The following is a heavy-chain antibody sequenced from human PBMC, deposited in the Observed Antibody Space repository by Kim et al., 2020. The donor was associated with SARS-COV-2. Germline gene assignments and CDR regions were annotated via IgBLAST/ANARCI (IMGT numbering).Heavy chain of an antibody. V-gene: IGHV4-34*01. D-gene: IGHD3-22*01. J-gene: IGHJ4*02. CDR3: ARGGHYYDSSGYYPWFDY. Sequence: KSRVTISVDTSKNQFSLKLSAGTAADTAVYYCARGGHYYDSSGYYPWFDYWGQGTLVTVSS.